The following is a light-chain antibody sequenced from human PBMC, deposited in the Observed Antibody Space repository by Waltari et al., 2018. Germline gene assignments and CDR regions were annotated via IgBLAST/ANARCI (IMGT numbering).Light chain of an antibody. Sequence: QSALTQPASVSGSPGQSITISCTGTSSDVACYNYVSWYQQYPGKAPKLVIYDVSNRPSGASNRFSGSKSGNTASLIISGLQAEDEADYYCSSYTSSSLYVFGTGTKVTVL. CDR1: SSDVACYNY. V-gene: IGLV2-14*03. J-gene: IGLJ1*01. CDR3: SSYTSSSLYV. CDR2: DVS.